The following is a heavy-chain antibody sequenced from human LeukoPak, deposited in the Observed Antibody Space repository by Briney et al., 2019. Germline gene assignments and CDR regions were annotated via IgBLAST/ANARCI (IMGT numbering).Heavy chain of an antibody. D-gene: IGHD5-18*01. CDR3: ARDYISSKTAMASFDY. Sequence: ASVKVSCKASGYTFTSYDINWVRQAAGQGLEWMGWISAYNGNTNYAQKLQGRVTMTTDTSTSTAYMELRSLRSDDTAVYYCARDYISSKTAMASFDYWGQGTLVTVSS. CDR2: ISAYNGNT. V-gene: IGHV1-18*01. J-gene: IGHJ4*02. CDR1: GYTFTSYD.